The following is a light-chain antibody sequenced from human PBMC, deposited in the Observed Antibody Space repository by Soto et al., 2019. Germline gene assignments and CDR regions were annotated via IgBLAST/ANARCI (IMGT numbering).Light chain of an antibody. CDR2: DAS. CDR1: QSVSSY. CDR3: QQRSNWPGT. V-gene: IGKV3-11*01. Sequence: EIVLTQSPATLSLSPGERATLSCRASQSVSSYLAWYQQKPGQAPRLLIYDASSRATGIPARFSGSGSGTDFTLTICSLEPEDFAVYYCQQRSNWPGTFGQGTKVDIK. J-gene: IGKJ1*01.